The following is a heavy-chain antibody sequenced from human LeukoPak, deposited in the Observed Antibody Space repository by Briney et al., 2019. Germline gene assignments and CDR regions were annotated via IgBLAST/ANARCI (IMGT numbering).Heavy chain of an antibody. J-gene: IGHJ3*02. CDR1: GGTFSSYA. V-gene: IGHV1-69*06. CDR2: IIPIFGTA. CDR3: ARGLLYSSSWRKFDAFDI. D-gene: IGHD6-13*01. Sequence: SVKVSCKASGGTFSSYAISWVRQAPGQGLEWMGGIIPIFGTANYAQKFQGRVTITADKSTSTAYMELSSLRSEDTAVYYCARGLLYSSSWRKFDAFDIWGQGTMVTVSS.